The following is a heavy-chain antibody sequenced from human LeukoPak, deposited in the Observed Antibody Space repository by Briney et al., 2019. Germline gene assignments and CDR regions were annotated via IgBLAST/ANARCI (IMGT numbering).Heavy chain of an antibody. D-gene: IGHD5-12*01. CDR3: ERHSGMIREAFRI. Sequence: SETLSLTCTVSGGSISSSSYYWGWIRQPPGKGLEWIGSIYYSGSTYYNPSLKSRVTISVDTSKNQFSLKLSSVTAADTAVYCCERHSGMIREAFRIWGQGTMVTVSS. CDR1: GGSISSSSYY. CDR2: IYYSGST. J-gene: IGHJ3*02. V-gene: IGHV4-39*01.